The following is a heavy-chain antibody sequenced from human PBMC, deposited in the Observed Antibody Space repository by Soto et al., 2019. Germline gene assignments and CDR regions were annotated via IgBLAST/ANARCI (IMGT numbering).Heavy chain of an antibody. J-gene: IGHJ4*02. D-gene: IGHD1-26*01. CDR2: ISSSSATI. V-gene: IGHV3-48*02. Sequence: EVQLVESGGGLVQRGGSLRLSCAASGFTFSISGMNWVRQAPGRGLEWLSYISSSSATIYYTDSVKGRFTISRDNAKDSLYLQMSSLGDDDTAVYYCAREDIVGATPDYWGQGTLVTVSS. CDR3: AREDIVGATPDY. CDR1: GFTFSISG.